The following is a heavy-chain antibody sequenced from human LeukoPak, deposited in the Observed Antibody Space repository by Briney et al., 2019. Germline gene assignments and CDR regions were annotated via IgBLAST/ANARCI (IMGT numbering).Heavy chain of an antibody. CDR3: ASVRIAARRYYYYYGMDV. CDR1: GYTFTNYY. V-gene: IGHV1-46*01. J-gene: IGHJ6*02. CDR2: INPSGGST. Sequence: ASVKVSCKASGYTFTNYYMHWVRQAPGQGLEWMGIINPSGGSTSYAQNFQVRVTMTRDTSTSTVYMDLTSLRSEDTAVYYCASVRIAARRYYYYYGMDVWGQGTTVTVSS. D-gene: IGHD6-6*01.